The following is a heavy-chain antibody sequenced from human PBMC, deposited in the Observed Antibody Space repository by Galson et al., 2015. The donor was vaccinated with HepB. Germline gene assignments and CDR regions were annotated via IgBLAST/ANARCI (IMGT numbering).Heavy chain of an antibody. J-gene: IGHJ4*02. D-gene: IGHD4-17*01. V-gene: IGHV3-30*18. CDR2: ISYDGSNK. CDR1: GFTFSSYG. Sequence: SLRLSCAASGFTFSSYGMHWVRQAPGKGLEWVAVISYDGSNKYYADSVKGRFTISRDNSKNTLYLQMNSLRAEDTAVYYCAKDILPNGDYGGADYWGQGTLVTVSS. CDR3: AKDILPNGDYGGADY.